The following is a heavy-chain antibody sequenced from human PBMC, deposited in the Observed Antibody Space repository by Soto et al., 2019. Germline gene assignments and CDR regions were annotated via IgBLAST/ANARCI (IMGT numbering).Heavy chain of an antibody. CDR3: ATRREGYGDYVPAFDI. CDR1: GGSFSGYY. D-gene: IGHD4-17*01. J-gene: IGHJ3*02. Sequence: QVQLQQWGAGLLKPSETLSLTCAVYGGSFSGYYWSWIRQPPGKGLEWIGEINHSGSTNYNPSLKSLVTISVDTSKNQFSLKLSSVTAADTAVYYCATRREGYGDYVPAFDIWGQGTMVTVSS. V-gene: IGHV4-34*01. CDR2: INHSGST.